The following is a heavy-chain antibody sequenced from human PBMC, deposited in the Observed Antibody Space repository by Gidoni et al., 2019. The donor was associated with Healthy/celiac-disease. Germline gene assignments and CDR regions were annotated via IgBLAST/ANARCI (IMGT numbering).Heavy chain of an antibody. CDR1: GFTFADSA. Sequence: EVQLVESVGGLVQPGRSLRLSCAASGFTFADSAMHWFRQAPGKGLEWVSGISWNSGSIGYADSVKGGFTIARDNAKNSLYLQMNSLRAEDTALYYCAKSPLTYYGSGWGWFDPWGQGTLVTVSS. D-gene: IGHD3-10*01. V-gene: IGHV3-9*01. J-gene: IGHJ5*02. CDR2: ISWNSGSI. CDR3: AKSPLTYYGSGWGWFDP.